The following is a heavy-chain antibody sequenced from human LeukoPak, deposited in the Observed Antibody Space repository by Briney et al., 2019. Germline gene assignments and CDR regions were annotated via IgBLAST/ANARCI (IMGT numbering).Heavy chain of an antibody. CDR3: AIGGSGSTSFDY. J-gene: IGHJ4*02. V-gene: IGHV3-23*01. CDR1: GFTFSSYG. CDR2: ISAGSSSA. Sequence: GGSLRLSCAASGFTFSSYGMGWVRQAPGKGLEWVSGISAGSSSAYYADSVKGRFTISRDNYKNTLYLQMDSLRAEDTAVYYCAIGGSGSTSFDYWGQGTLVTVSS. D-gene: IGHD3-16*01.